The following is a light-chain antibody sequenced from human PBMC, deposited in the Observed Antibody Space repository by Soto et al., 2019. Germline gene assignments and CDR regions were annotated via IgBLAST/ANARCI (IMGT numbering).Light chain of an antibody. CDR3: QKYDKAPWT. J-gene: IGKJ1*01. Sequence: DIQMTQSPSSLSASVGDRVTITCRASEDFSNYLAWYQQKPGKVPKLLIYAASTLQSGVPSRFSGSGSGTDFPLTISSLQPEDVATYYCQKYDKAPWTFGQGTKVEIK. CDR2: AAS. CDR1: EDFSNY. V-gene: IGKV1-27*01.